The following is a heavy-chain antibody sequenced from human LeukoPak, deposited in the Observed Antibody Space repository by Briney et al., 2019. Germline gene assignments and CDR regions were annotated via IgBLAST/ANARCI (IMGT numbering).Heavy chain of an antibody. CDR1: GFSVSDYY. CDR2: VTRKDAI. J-gene: IGHJ5*02. CDR3: ARGTYYSGSGPGNWFDP. V-gene: IGHV3-11*01. D-gene: IGHD3-10*01. Sequence: GSLRLSCTASGFSVSDYYMNWIRQSPGKGLEWVSHVTRKDAIEYADSVRGRFTISRDNANNLLYLQMDSLRPEDTAVYYCARGTYYSGSGPGNWFDPWGHGTLVTVSS.